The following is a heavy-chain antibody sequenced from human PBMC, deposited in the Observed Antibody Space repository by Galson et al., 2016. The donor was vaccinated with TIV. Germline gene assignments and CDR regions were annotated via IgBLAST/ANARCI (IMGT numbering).Heavy chain of an antibody. Sequence: SCKASEGTFSSYTISWVRQAPGQGLEWMGRVIPVVGLANYAQKFQGRVTITADKSTGTAYMELSNLRSEDTAVYYCAGWLIAFDIWGQGTVVAASS. V-gene: IGHV1-69*02. CDR2: VIPVVGLA. CDR1: EGTFSSYT. D-gene: IGHD3-9*01. CDR3: AGWLIAFDI. J-gene: IGHJ3*02.